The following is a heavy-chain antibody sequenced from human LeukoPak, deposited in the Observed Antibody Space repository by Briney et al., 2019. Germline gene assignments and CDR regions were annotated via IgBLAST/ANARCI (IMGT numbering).Heavy chain of an antibody. D-gene: IGHD5-12*01. Sequence: GASVKVSCKASGGTFSSYAISWVRQAPGQGLEWMEGIIPIFGTANYAQKFQGRVTITTDESTSTAYMELSSLRSEDTAVYYCARGGYSGYGRQNYYYYMDVWGKGTTVTVSS. CDR2: IIPIFGTA. CDR3: ARGGYSGYGRQNYYYYMDV. J-gene: IGHJ6*03. CDR1: GGTFSSYA. V-gene: IGHV1-69*05.